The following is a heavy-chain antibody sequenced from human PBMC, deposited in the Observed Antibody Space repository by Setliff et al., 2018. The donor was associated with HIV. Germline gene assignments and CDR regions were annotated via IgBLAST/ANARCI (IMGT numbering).Heavy chain of an antibody. J-gene: IGHJ5*02. CDR1: GGSISSSSYY. Sequence: SETLSLTCTVSGGSISSSSYYWNWIRQPPGKALEWIGYIYYGSTHYNPSFEGRVTISVDTSKNQFSLKLRSVTAADTAMYYCARRRCSAASCPDNSWNWLDPWGQGTLVTVSS. D-gene: IGHD2-15*01. CDR3: ARRRCSAASCPDNSWNWLDP. CDR2: IYYGST. V-gene: IGHV4-61*05.